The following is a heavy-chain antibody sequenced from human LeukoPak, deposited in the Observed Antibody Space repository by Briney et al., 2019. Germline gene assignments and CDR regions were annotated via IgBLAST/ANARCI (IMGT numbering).Heavy chain of an antibody. CDR1: GYSFTTFW. CDR2: VYPGDSDT. CDR3: ARQGGTGTTRNWFDP. J-gene: IGHJ5*02. Sequence: GESLKISCKASGYSFTTFWIGWVRQKPGKGLEWMGIVYPGDSDTRYSPSFQDQVTISADKSISTAYLQWSSLKASDTAMYYCARQGGTGTTRNWFDPWGQGTLVTVSS. V-gene: IGHV5-51*01. D-gene: IGHD1-7*01.